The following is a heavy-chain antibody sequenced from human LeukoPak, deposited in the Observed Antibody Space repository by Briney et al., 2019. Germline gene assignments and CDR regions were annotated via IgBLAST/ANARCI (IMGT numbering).Heavy chain of an antibody. V-gene: IGHV4-59*12. Sequence: KPSETLSLTCTVSGGSISSYYWSWIRQPPGKGLEWIGYIYYSGSTNYNPSLKSRVTMSVDTSKNQFSLKLSSVTAADTAVYYCAREIAALDAFDIWGQGTMVTVSS. CDR1: GGSISSYY. D-gene: IGHD6-6*01. J-gene: IGHJ3*02. CDR2: IYYSGST. CDR3: AREIAALDAFDI.